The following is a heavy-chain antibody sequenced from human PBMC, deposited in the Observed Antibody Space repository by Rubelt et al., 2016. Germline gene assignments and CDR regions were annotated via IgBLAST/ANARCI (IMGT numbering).Heavy chain of an antibody. D-gene: IGHD6-19*01. V-gene: IGHV3-7*04. CDR2: INSDGSDK. CDR1: RFIYW. Sequence: VQLVESGGGLVQPGGSLRLSCAASRFIYWMTWIRQAPGKGLEWVAIINSDGSDKQYVDSVKGRFTISRDNIKNSLYLQMNSLRAEDTATYFCAGGTGWIFDLWGRGTLVTVSS. J-gene: IGHJ2*01. CDR3: AGGTGWIFDL.